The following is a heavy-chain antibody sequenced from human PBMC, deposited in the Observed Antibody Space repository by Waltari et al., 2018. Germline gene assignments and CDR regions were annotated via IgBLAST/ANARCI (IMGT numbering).Heavy chain of an antibody. V-gene: IGHV3-23*01. CDR2: ISPNSIST. J-gene: IGHJ4*02. Sequence: EVQLLESGGGLVQPGGSLRLSCTASGLSFSTYGMTWVRQAPGKGLGLVSSISPNSISTYYADSGKGRFTISRDNSKSTVILQLSSLRVEDTAIYYCAKGQGGRRWYFDYWGQGSQVTVSS. CDR3: AKGQGGRRWYFDY. CDR1: GLSFSTYG. D-gene: IGHD3-16*01.